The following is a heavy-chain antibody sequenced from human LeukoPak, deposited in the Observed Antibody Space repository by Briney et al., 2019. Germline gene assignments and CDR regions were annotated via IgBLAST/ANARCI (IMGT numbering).Heavy chain of an antibody. D-gene: IGHD2-21*01. J-gene: IGHJ3*02. V-gene: IGHV4-59*01. CDR2: IYNIGRT. CDR1: GGSISSYY. CDR3: ARGESVGAFDI. Sequence: SETLSLTCSISGGSISSYYWNWIRQPPGKGLEWVGYIYNIGRTNYNPSLKSRATISVDTSKNQFSLKLRSVTATDTAMYFCARGESVGAFDIWGQGTMVIVSS.